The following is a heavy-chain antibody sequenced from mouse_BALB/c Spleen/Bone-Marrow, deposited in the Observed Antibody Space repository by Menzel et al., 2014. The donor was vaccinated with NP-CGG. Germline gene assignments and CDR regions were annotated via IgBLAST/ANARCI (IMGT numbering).Heavy chain of an antibody. J-gene: IGHJ3*01. Sequence: VQLVESGPGLVQPSQSLSITCTVSGFSLTSYGVHWVRQSPGKGLEWLGVIWSGGSTDYNAAFISRLSISKDNSKSQVFFKMNSLQADDTATYYCARNMGSYYGYLAYWGQGTLVTVSA. D-gene: IGHD1-2*01. V-gene: IGHV2-4-1*01. CDR3: ARNMGSYYGYLAY. CDR1: GFSLTSYG. CDR2: IWSGGST.